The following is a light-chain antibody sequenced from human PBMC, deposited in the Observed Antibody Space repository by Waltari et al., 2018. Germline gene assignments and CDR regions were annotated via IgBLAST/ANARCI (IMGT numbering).Light chain of an antibody. Sequence: SHELTQPPSVSVSPGQTARITCSGDALPTKYIYWYQQKSGQAPVMLIYEDNKRPSGIPGLSSGSSAVTLATLTVSGAVVDDEGDCYCYSTDSSSFPLFGGGTRLTVL. V-gene: IGLV3-10*01. J-gene: IGLJ3*02. CDR3: YSTDSSSFPL. CDR2: EDN. CDR1: ALPTKY.